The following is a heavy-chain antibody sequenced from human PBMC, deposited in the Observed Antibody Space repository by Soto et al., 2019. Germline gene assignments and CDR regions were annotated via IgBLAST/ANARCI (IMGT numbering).Heavy chain of an antibody. CDR1: GGSFSGYY. CDR2: INHSVIT. V-gene: IGHV4-34*01. J-gene: IGHJ5*02. D-gene: IGHD3-3*01. CDR3: ATRITVVGLLIPQFDP. Sequence: SETLSLTCAVYGGSFSGYYWSWIRQPPWKWLEWIGEINHSVITNYNPSLKSRVTISVDTSKNQFSLKLSSVTAADTAIYYCATRITVVGLLIPQFDPWGQGTQVNVSS.